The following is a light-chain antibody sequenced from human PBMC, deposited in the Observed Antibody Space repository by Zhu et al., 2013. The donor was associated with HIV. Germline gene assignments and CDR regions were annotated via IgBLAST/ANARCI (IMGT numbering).Light chain of an antibody. V-gene: IGKV1-13*02. CDR3: LQHNTYPRT. Sequence: AIQLTQSPSSLSASVGDRVTITCQTSQDISRALAWYQQKPGRTPKLLIYDASSLDRGVPSRFRGSGSGTDFILTISNLQPEDFAIYYCLQHNTYPRTFGQGTKVETK. J-gene: IGKJ1*01. CDR1: QDISRA. CDR2: DAS.